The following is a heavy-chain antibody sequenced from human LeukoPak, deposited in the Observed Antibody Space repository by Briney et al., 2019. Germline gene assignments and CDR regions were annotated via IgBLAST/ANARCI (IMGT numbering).Heavy chain of an antibody. CDR2: IYYSGTT. CDR1: GGSIISDY. J-gene: IGHJ3*02. V-gene: IGHV4-59*01. D-gene: IGHD3-22*01. Sequence: SETLSLTCTVSGGSIISDYWSWIRQPPGKGLEWIGYIYYSGTTNYNPSLKSRVSISVDTSKNQFSLDLSSVTAADTAVYYCARGGYDAFDMWGQGTVVTVSS. CDR3: ARGGYDAFDM.